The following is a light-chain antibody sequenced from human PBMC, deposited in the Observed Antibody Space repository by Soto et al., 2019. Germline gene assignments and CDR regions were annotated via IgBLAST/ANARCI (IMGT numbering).Light chain of an antibody. CDR3: QQYNNRPPQT. J-gene: IGKJ1*01. V-gene: IGKV3-15*01. CDR1: QSVTSN. CDR2: GAS. Sequence: EIVMTQSPATRSVSPGEGATLSCRASQSVTSNLAWYQQKPGQAPRLLIYGASTRATGIPARFSGSGSGTEFTLTISSLQSEDFAVYYCQQYNNRPPQTFGQGTKVDI.